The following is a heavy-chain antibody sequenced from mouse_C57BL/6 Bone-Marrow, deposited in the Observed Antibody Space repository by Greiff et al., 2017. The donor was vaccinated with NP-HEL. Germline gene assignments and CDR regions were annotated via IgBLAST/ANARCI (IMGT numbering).Heavy chain of an antibody. CDR2: IYPGGGYT. V-gene: IGHV1-63*01. Sequence: VKLMESGAELVRPGTSVKMSCKASGYTFTNYWIGWAKQRPGHGLEWIGDIYPGGGYTNYNEKFKGKTTLTADKSSSTAYMQFSSLTSEDSAIYYCARGHYGSSSYYAMDYWGQGTSVTVSS. J-gene: IGHJ4*01. CDR3: ARGHYGSSSYYAMDY. CDR1: GYTFTNYW. D-gene: IGHD1-1*01.